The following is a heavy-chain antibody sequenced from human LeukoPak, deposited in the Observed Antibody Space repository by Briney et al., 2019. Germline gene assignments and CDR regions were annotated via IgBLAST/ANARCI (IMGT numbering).Heavy chain of an antibody. J-gene: IGHJ4*02. D-gene: IGHD3-16*01. CDR3: ARDTSMMTTYVGPLDIGY. Sequence: GASVKVSCKASGYTLITYAMHWVRQAPGQRLEWMGWINAGNGNTKYSQQFQGRVTITRDTSASTAYMELSSLRAEDTAVYYCARDTSMMTTYVGPLDIGYWGQGTLGTVSS. CDR2: INAGNGNT. CDR1: GYTLITYA. V-gene: IGHV1-3*01.